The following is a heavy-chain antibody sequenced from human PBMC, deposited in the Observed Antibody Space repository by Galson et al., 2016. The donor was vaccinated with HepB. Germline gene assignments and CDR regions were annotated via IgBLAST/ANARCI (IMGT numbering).Heavy chain of an antibody. J-gene: IGHJ4*02. CDR3: ARGVGLDY. D-gene: IGHD1-26*01. Sequence: SLRLSCAASGFTFSSYGMHWVRQAPGKGLEWVAVIWYDGSNKYYADSVKGRFTISRDNSKNTLYLQMNSLRADDTAVFYCARGVGLDYWGRGTLVTVSS. CDR1: GFTFSSYG. V-gene: IGHV3-33*01. CDR2: IWYDGSNK.